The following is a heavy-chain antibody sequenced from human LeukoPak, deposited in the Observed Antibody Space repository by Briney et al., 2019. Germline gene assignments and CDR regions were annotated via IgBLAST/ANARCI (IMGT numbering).Heavy chain of an antibody. Sequence: SETLSLTCTVSGGSISSYYWSWIRQPPGKGLEWIGYIYYSGSTNYNPSLKSRVTISVDTSKNQFSLKLSSVTAADTAVYYCARGPSSDIVVARIHYYYYMDVWGKGTTVTVSS. CDR2: IYYSGST. J-gene: IGHJ6*03. CDR3: ARGPSSDIVVARIHYYYYMDV. CDR1: GGSISSYY. V-gene: IGHV4-59*08. D-gene: IGHD2-2*01.